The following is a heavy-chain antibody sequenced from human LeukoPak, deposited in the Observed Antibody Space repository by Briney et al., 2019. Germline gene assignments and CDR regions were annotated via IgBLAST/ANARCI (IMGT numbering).Heavy chain of an antibody. J-gene: IGHJ3*02. CDR2: IYSDGSI. Sequence: GGSLRLSCAASGFAVRSSYISWVRQAPGKGLEWVSIIYSDGSIFHADSVKGRFTMPRDNSKNTLDLQMNSLRAADTAVYFCARDRHRLRGTNGDGDAFDIWGRGTMVTVSS. V-gene: IGHV3-53*01. CDR3: ARDRHRLRGTNGDGDAFDI. D-gene: IGHD1-7*01. CDR1: GFAVRSSY.